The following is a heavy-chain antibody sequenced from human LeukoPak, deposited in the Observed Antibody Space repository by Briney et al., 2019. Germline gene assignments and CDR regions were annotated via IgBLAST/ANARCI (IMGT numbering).Heavy chain of an antibody. J-gene: IGHJ5*02. CDR1: GGSISSGGYY. CDR2: IYYSGTT. V-gene: IGHV4-31*03. Sequence: SETLSLTCTVSGGSISSGGYYWSWIRQHPGKGLEWIGCIYYSGTTYYHPSLTSRVTISVDTSKNQFSLKLSSVTAADTAVYYCARHGSLHLGEFPLGPRRNNWFDPWGQGTLVTVSS. CDR3: ARHGSLHLGEFPLGPRRNNWFDP. D-gene: IGHD3-16*01.